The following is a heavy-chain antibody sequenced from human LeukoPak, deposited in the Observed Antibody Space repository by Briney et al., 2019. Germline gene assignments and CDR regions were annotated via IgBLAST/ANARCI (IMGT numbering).Heavy chain of an antibody. CDR2: LNGDGSST. CDR3: ARGMDYYDNRGYTTDS. J-gene: IGHJ4*02. Sequence: GGSVRLSCAASGFSFSTYWMHRVRQVPGKGLVWVSRLNGDGSSTTYADSVKGRFTISRDNAKNTLYLQMNGLRVEDTAVYFCARGMDYYDNRGYTTDSWGQGTLVTVAS. V-gene: IGHV3-74*01. CDR1: GFSFSTYW. D-gene: IGHD3-22*01.